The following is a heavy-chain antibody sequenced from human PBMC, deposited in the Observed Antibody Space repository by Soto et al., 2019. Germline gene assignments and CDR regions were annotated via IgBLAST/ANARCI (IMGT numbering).Heavy chain of an antibody. CDR3: ASCSGGSCYSGWFDP. CDR1: GGSISSYY. D-gene: IGHD2-15*01. CDR2: IYYSGST. Sequence: SETLSLTCTVSGGSISSYYWSWIRQPPGKGLEWIGYIYYSGSTNYNPSLKSRVTISVDTSKNQFSLKLSSVTAADTAVYYCASCSGGSCYSGWFDPWGQGTLVTVSS. J-gene: IGHJ5*02. V-gene: IGHV4-59*01.